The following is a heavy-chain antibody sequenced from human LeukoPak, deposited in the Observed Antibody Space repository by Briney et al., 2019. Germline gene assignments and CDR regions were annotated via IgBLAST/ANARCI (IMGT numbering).Heavy chain of an antibody. CDR3: ARLTNSGYYWLFDY. CDR2: INQGGSEK. D-gene: IGHD3-22*01. Sequence: PGGSLRLSCAASGFTFSTSWMSWVRQAPGRGLECLVNINQGGSEKYYVDSVRGRFTISRDNAENSLFLQMNSLRAEDTAVYYCARLTNSGYYWLFDYWGQGTLVTVSS. V-gene: IGHV3-7*04. J-gene: IGHJ4*02. CDR1: GFTFSTSW.